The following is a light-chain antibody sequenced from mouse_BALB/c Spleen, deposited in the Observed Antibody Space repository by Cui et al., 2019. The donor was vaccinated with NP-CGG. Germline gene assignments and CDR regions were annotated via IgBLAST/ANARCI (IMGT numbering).Light chain of an antibody. V-gene: IGLV1*01. CDR1: TGAVTTSNY. CDR3: ALWYSNHWV. J-gene: IGLJ1*01. CDR2: GTN. Sequence: FLTQESALTTSPGETVTLTCRSSTGAVTTSNYANWVQEKPDHLFTGLIGGTNNRAPGVPARFSGSLIGDKAALTITGAQTEDEAIYFCALWYSNHWVFGGGTKLTVL.